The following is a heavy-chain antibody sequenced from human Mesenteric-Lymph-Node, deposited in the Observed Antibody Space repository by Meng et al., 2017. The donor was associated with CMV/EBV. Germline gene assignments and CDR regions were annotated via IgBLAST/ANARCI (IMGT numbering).Heavy chain of an antibody. J-gene: IGHJ5*02. Sequence: GESLKISCAASGFTFSSCDMSWVRQAPGKGLEWVSSISTSGGRTYYSDSVKGRFTISRDNSKNTLYLQMNSLRAEDTAVYYCGKDRDAGEAADWFDPGGQGTPVTVSS. CDR2: ISTSGGRT. CDR3: GKDRDAGEAADWFDP. V-gene: IGHV3-23*01. D-gene: IGHD6-13*01. CDR1: GFTFSSCD.